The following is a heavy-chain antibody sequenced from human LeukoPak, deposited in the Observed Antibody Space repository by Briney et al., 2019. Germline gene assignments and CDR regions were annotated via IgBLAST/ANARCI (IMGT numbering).Heavy chain of an antibody. J-gene: IGHJ6*02. D-gene: IGHD3-3*01. CDR2: MNPNSGNT. CDR1: GYTFTGYY. V-gene: IGHV1-8*02. CDR3: ASNFWSGDYYYGMDV. Sequence: ASVKVSCKASGYTFTGYYMHWVRQATGQGLEWMGWMNPNSGNTGYAQKFQGRVTMTRNTSISTAYMEMSSLRSEDTAVYYCASNFWSGDYYYGMDVWGQGTTVTVSS.